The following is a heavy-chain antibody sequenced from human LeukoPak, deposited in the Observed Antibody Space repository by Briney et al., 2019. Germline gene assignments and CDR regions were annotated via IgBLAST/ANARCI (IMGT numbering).Heavy chain of an antibody. CDR1: GFTFSSYG. V-gene: IGHV3-33*06. Sequence: GRSPRLSCAASGFTFSSYGMHWVRQAPGKGLEWVAVIWYDGSNKYYADSVKGRFTISRDNSKNTLYLQMNSLRAEDTAVYYCAKDLAAAGALDYWGQGTLVTVSS. D-gene: IGHD6-13*01. CDR2: IWYDGSNK. J-gene: IGHJ4*02. CDR3: AKDLAAAGALDY.